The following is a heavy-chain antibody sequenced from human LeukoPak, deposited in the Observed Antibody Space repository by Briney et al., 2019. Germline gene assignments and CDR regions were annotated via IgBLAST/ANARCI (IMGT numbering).Heavy chain of an antibody. D-gene: IGHD1-26*01. CDR1: GYTLTELS. Sequence: ASVKVSCKVSGYTLTELSMHWVRQAPGKGLEWVGGFDPEDGETIYAQKFQGRVTMTEDTPTDTAYMELSSLRSEDTAVYYCATGQRLSGPPRELPDYWGQGTLVTVSS. V-gene: IGHV1-24*01. CDR2: FDPEDGET. J-gene: IGHJ4*02. CDR3: ATGQRLSGPPRELPDY.